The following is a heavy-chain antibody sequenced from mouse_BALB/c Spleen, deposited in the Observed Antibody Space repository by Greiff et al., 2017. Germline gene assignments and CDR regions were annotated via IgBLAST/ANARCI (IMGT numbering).Heavy chain of an antibody. J-gene: IGHJ4*01. V-gene: IGHV1-67*01. CDR1: GYTFTDYA. CDR2: ISTYYGNT. D-gene: IGHD3-3*01. CDR3: ARGDRGYYYAMDY. Sequence: QVQLKQSGPELVRPGVSVKISCKGSGYTFTDYAMHWVKQSHAKSLEWIGVISTYYGNTNYNQKFKGKATMTVDKSSSTAYMELARLTSEDSAIYYCARGDRGYYYAMDYWGQGTSVTVSS.